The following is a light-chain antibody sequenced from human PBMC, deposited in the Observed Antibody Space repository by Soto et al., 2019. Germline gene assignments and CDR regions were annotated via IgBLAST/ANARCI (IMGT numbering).Light chain of an antibody. J-gene: IGKJ1*01. CDR1: QSVSSNF. V-gene: IGKV3-20*01. CDR3: QQYARSWT. Sequence: EIVLTQSPGALSLSPGEKATLSCRASQSVSSNFLAWYQQKPGQAPRLLIYGASSRATGIPDRFSGSGSGTDFTLTISRLEPEDFAVYYCQQYARSWTFGQGTKVDIK. CDR2: GAS.